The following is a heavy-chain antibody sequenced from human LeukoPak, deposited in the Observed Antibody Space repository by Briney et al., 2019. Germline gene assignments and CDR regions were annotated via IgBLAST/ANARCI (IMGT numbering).Heavy chain of an antibody. CDR1: GYTFTGYY. D-gene: IGHD2-8*01. CDR3: ARARSGGVRTFDY. V-gene: IGHV1-2*02. Sequence: ASVKVSCKAPGYTFTGYYMHWVRQAPGQGLEWMGWINPNSGGTNYAQKFQGRVTMTRDTSISTAYMELSRLRSDDTAVYYCARARSGGVRTFDYWGQGTLVTVSS. CDR2: INPNSGGT. J-gene: IGHJ4*02.